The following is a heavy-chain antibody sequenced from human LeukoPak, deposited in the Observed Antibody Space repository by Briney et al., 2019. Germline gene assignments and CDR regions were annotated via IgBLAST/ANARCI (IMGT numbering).Heavy chain of an antibody. Sequence: ASVKVSCKASGYTFTGYYMHWVRQAPGQGLEWMGWINPNSGGTNYAQKFQDRVTMTRDTSISTAYMELSRLKSDDTAVYYCAKTNHNSGIPRWDYWGQGTLVTVSS. V-gene: IGHV1-2*02. CDR2: INPNSGGT. CDR3: AKTNHNSGIPRWDY. CDR1: GYTFTGYY. D-gene: IGHD3-10*01. J-gene: IGHJ4*02.